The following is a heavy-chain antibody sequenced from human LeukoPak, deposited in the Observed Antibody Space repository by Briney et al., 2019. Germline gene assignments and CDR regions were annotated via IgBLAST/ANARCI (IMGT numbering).Heavy chain of an antibody. J-gene: IGHJ4*02. CDR3: ARGVNGSGSQLDY. V-gene: IGHV3-21*01. D-gene: IGHD3-10*01. CDR2: ISSSSSSI. Sequence: GGSLRLSCAASGFTFSSYSMNWVRQAPGKGLEWVSSISSSSSSIYYADSVKGRFTISRDNAKNSLYLQMNSLRAEDTAVDYCARGVNGSGSQLDYWGQGTLVTVSS. CDR1: GFTFSSYS.